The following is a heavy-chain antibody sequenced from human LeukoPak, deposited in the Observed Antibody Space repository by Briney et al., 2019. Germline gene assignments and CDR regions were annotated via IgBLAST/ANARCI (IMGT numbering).Heavy chain of an antibody. J-gene: IGHJ4*02. CDR3: ATPEKQWHIFDY. CDR2: ISFDGSNK. CDR1: GFTFSSHA. V-gene: IGHV3-30*04. D-gene: IGHD6-19*01. Sequence: PGGSLRLSCAASGFTFSSHAMHWVRQAPGKGLEWVAVISFDGSNKYYADSVKGRFTISRDNSKNTLYLQMNSLRAEDTAVYYCATPEKQWHIFDYWGQGTLVTVSS.